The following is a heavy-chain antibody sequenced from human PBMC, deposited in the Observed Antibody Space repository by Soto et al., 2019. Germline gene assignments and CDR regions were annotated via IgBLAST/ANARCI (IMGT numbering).Heavy chain of an antibody. CDR2: ISYDGSNK. CDR3: AKDKRKADGNPPPYFDY. CDR1: GFTFSSYG. D-gene: IGHD2-15*01. V-gene: IGHV3-30*18. Sequence: GGSLRLSCAASGFTFSSYGMHWVRQAPGKGLEWVAVISYDGSNKYYADSVKGRFTISRDNSKNTLYLQMNSLRAEDTAVYYCAKDKRKADGNPPPYFDYWGQGTLVTVSS. J-gene: IGHJ4*02.